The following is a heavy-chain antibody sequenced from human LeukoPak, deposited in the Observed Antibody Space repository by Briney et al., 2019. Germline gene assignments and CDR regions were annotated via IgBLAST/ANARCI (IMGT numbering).Heavy chain of an antibody. CDR2: IIPIFGTA. V-gene: IGHV1-69*06. CDR1: GGTFSSYA. CDR3: ARGRQDYYGSGSWLYYYYMDV. J-gene: IGHJ6*03. Sequence: SVKVSCKASGGTFSSYAISWVRQAPGQGLEWMGGIIPIFGTANYAQKFQGRVTITADKSTSTAYMELSSLRSEDTAVYYCARGRQDYYGSGSWLYYYYMDVWGKGTTVTISS. D-gene: IGHD3-10*01.